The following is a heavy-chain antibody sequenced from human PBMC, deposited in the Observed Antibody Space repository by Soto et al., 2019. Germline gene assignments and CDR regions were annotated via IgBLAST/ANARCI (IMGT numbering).Heavy chain of an antibody. CDR3: ARAWRNCSGGSCYSVDLDP. CDR2: IYYSGST. Sequence: QVQLQESGPGLVKPSQTLSLTCTVSGGSISSGDYYWSWIRQPPGKGLEWIGYIYYSGSTYYNPSLKRRVTISADTSKNQFSLKLSSVTAADTAVYYCARAWRNCSGGSCYSVDLDPWGQGTLVTVSS. J-gene: IGHJ5*02. CDR1: GGSISSGDYY. D-gene: IGHD2-15*01. V-gene: IGHV4-30-4*01.